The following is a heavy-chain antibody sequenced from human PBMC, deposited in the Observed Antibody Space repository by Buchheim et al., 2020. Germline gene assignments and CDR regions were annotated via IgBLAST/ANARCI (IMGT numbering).Heavy chain of an antibody. V-gene: IGHV3-23*04. CDR2: LTISGDFT. J-gene: IGHJ4*02. Sequence: EVHLVQSGGGLVQPGGSLILPCEASGFTFSSSAMTWVRQAPGKGLEWVSSLTISGDFTFYAAPERGRFPISRDNSKHTLYLQMNSLRAEDTAVYYCAKEVRPNDFWGQGTL. CDR3: AKEVRPNDF. CDR1: GFTFSSSA.